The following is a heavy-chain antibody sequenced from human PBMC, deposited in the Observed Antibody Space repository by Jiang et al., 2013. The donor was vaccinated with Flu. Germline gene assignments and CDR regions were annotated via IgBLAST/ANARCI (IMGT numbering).Heavy chain of an antibody. CDR1: GDTFSTYW. V-gene: IGHV5-10-1*01. CDR2: IDPSDSYT. CDR3: ARQLASYPDFYFDS. J-gene: IGHJ4*02. Sequence: GAEVKKPGESLKISCQGSGDTFSTYWIAWVRQVPGKGLEWMGRIDPSDSYTNYSPTFRGHVTISADKSISTAYLQWNSLEASDTAMYFCARQLASYPDFYFDSWGQGTLVTVSS. D-gene: IGHD2-2*01.